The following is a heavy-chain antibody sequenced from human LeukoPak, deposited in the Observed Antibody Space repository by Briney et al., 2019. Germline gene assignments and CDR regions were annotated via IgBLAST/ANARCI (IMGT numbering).Heavy chain of an antibody. CDR3: ARGPYYDSSGYYARY. J-gene: IGHJ4*02. Sequence: GASVKVSCKASGYTFTSYYMHWVRQAPGQGLEWMGIINPSGGSTSYAQKFQGRVTMTRDTSTSTAYMELRSLRSDDTAVYYCARGPYYDSSGYYARYWGQGTLVTVSS. CDR1: GYTFTSYY. D-gene: IGHD3-22*01. CDR2: INPSGGST. V-gene: IGHV1-46*01.